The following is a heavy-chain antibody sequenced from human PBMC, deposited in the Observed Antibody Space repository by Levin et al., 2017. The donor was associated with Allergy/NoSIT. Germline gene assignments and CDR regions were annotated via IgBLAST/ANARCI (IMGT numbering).Heavy chain of an antibody. Sequence: GESLKISCAASGFTFSIYDMNWVRQAPGKGLEWVSAITDSGSHTYYADSVRGRFTISRDNSKNTLYLQMNSLRAEDTAVYYCAKESGRVSGWDYYDCWGQGTLVTISS. CDR1: GFTFSIYD. CDR3: AKESGRVSGWDYYDC. CDR2: ITDSGSHT. D-gene: IGHD5/OR15-5a*01. V-gene: IGHV3-23*01. J-gene: IGHJ4*02.